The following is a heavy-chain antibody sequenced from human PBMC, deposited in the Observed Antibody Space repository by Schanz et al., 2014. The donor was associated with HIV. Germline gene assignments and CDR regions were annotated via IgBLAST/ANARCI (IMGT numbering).Heavy chain of an antibody. CDR1: GDSISSGGYY. V-gene: IGHV4-31*03. CDR3: ARGSSGGDSAAEYFRH. CDR2: IYYSGNT. Sequence: QVQLQESGPGLVKPSQTLSLTCTVSGDSISSGGYYWSWIRQHPGKGLEWIGYIYYSGNTYYNPSLKSRVAISVDTSKTQFSLSLGSLTAAATAIYFCARGSSGGDSAAEYFRHWGQGTLVTVSS. J-gene: IGHJ1*01. D-gene: IGHD2-21*02.